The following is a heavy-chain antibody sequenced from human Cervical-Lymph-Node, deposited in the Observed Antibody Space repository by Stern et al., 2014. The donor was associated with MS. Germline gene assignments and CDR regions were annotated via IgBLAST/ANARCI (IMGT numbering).Heavy chain of an antibody. V-gene: IGHV1-46*01. J-gene: IGHJ6*02. CDR2: INPSGGST. CDR1: GYTFISYY. CDR3: AREVAGHRLGMMDV. Sequence: AQLLESGAEVKTPGASVKLSCKAYGYTFISYYVHWVRQATGQGLEGRGIINPSGGSTSYAQKFQGRVTMTRDTSTNTVYMELSSLRSEDTAVYYCAREVAGHRLGMMDVWGQGTSVTVSS. D-gene: IGHD6-19*01.